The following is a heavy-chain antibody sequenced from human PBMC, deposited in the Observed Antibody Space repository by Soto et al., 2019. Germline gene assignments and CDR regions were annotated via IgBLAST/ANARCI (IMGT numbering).Heavy chain of an antibody. V-gene: IGHV3-23*01. J-gene: IGHJ5*02. CDR3: AKGKHYYDSSGYLNWFDP. Sequence: GGSLRLSCAASGFTFSSYAMSWVRQAPGKGLEWVSAISGSGGSTYYADSVKGRFTISRDNSKNTLYLQMNSLRAEDTAVYYCAKGKHYYDSSGYLNWFDPWGQGTLVTVSS. CDR2: ISGSGGST. D-gene: IGHD3-22*01. CDR1: GFTFSSYA.